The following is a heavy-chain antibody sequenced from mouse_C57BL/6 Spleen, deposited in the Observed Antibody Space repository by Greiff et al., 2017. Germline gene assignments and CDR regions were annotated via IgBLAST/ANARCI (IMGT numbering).Heavy chain of an antibody. D-gene: IGHD1-1*01. CDR2: INPSSGYT. J-gene: IGHJ4*01. V-gene: IGHV1-4*01. CDR1: GYTFTSYT. Sequence: QVQLQQSGAELARPGASVKMSCKASGYTFTSYTMHWVKQRPGQGLEWIGDINPSSGYTKYNQKFKDKATLTADKSSSTAYMQLSSLTSEDSAVYYCARVTTVVDAMDYWGQGTSVTFSS. CDR3: ARVTTVVDAMDY.